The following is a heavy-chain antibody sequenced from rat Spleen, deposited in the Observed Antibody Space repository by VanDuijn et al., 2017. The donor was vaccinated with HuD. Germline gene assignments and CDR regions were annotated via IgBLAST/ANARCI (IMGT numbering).Heavy chain of an antibody. CDR3: ARRHYGYTDYFDY. Sequence: EVQLVESGGGLVQPGRSLKLSCAASGFTFSTFPMAWVRQAPKMGLEWVASISPSGGGTWYRDSVKGRFTISRDNAKSTLSLQMDSLRSEDTATYYCARRHYGYTDYFDYWGQGVMVTVSS. V-gene: IGHV5-46*01. J-gene: IGHJ2*01. CDR2: ISPSGGGT. D-gene: IGHD1-11*01. CDR1: GFTFSTFP.